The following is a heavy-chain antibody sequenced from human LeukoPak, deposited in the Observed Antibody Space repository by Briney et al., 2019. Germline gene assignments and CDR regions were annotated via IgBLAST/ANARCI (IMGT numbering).Heavy chain of an antibody. V-gene: IGHV4-59*01. Sequence: SETLSLTCTVSGGSISSYYWSWIRQPPGKGLEWIGYIYYSGSTNYNPSLKSRVTISVDTSKNQFSLKLSSVTAADTAVYYCARWELGVAFDIWGQGTMVTVSS. J-gene: IGHJ3*02. CDR2: IYYSGST. CDR1: GGSISSYY. CDR3: ARWELGVAFDI. D-gene: IGHD1-26*01.